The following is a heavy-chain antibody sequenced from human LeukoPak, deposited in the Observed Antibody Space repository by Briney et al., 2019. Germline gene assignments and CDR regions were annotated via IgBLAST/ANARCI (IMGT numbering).Heavy chain of an antibody. CDR2: IYPGDSDT. CDR3: ARHGLRFRYSYDHGWFDP. V-gene: IGHV5-51*01. J-gene: IGHJ5*02. CDR1: GYSFTSYW. Sequence: GESLKISCKGSGYSFTSYWIGWVRQMPGKGLEWMGIIYPGDSDTRYSPSFQGQVTISADKSISTAYLQWSSLKASDTAMYYCARHGLRFRYSYDHGWFDPWGQGTLVTVSS. D-gene: IGHD5-18*01.